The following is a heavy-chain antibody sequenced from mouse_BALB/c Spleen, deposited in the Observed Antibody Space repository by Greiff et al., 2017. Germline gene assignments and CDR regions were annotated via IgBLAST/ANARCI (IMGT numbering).Heavy chain of an antibody. CDR1: GYSITSDYA. CDR2: ISYSGST. Sequence: VQLKQSGPGLVKPSQSLSLTCTVTGYSITSDYAWNWIRQFPGNKLEWMGYISYSGSTSYNPSLKSRISITRDTSKNQFFLQLNSVTTEDTATYYCARCGNYFYAMDYWGQGTSVTVSS. J-gene: IGHJ4*01. CDR3: ARCGNYFYAMDY. V-gene: IGHV3-2*02. D-gene: IGHD2-1*01.